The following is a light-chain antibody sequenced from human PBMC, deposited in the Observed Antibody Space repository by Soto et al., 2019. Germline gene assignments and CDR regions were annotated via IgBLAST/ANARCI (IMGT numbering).Light chain of an antibody. J-gene: IGKJ3*01. CDR3: QQSYSTPFT. Sequence: DIQMTQSPSSLSASVEDRVIITCRASQSISSYLNWYQQKPGKAPKLLIYAASSLQSGVPSRFSGSGSGTDFTLTISSLQPEDFATYYCQQSYSTPFTFGPGTKVDIK. V-gene: IGKV1-39*01. CDR1: QSISSY. CDR2: AAS.